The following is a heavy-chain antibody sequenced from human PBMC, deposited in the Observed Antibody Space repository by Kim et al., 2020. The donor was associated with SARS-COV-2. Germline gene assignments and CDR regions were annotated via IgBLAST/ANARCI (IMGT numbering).Heavy chain of an antibody. J-gene: IGHJ3*01. CDR1: VFTFSVYW. CDR2: IKQDGSDK. CDR3: ARENVNAFDL. V-gene: IGHV3-7*01. Sequence: GGSLRLSCAGSVFTFSVYWMTLVRQAPGKRLEWVANIKQDGSDKYYVYSVKGRFTISRDNAENSVYLQMNNLRAEDTAVYYCARENVNAFDLWGQGTRVTVSS.